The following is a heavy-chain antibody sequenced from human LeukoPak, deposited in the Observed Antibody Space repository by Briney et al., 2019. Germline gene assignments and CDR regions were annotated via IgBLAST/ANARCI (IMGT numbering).Heavy chain of an antibody. V-gene: IGHV3-48*01. CDR1: GFSFSSYS. CDR3: ARAPPDYGGYTNDY. J-gene: IGHJ4*02. D-gene: IGHD4-23*01. CDR2: ISGNSSRI. Sequence: GGSLRLSCAASGFSFSSYSMNWVRQAPGKGLEWVSYISGNSSRIYYADSVKGRFTIPRDNAKTSLYLQMNSLRAEDTAVYYCARAPPDYGGYTNDYWGQGTLVTVSS.